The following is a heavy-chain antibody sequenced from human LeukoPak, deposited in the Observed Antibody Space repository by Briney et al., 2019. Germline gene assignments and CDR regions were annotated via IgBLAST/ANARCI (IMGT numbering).Heavy chain of an antibody. J-gene: IGHJ4*02. CDR3: ARRVRSTGWYIFDF. CDR1: GFTFSNHW. CDR2: ISGEGSST. D-gene: IGHD6-19*01. V-gene: IGHV3-74*01. Sequence: GGALRLSCAASGFTFSNHWVHCVPQAPGKGLVCVSRISGEGSSTSYTDSVKGGYTLSRDKAQNTLYLQMNSLRAEDTAVYYCARRVRSTGWYIFDFWGQGTLSPSPQ.